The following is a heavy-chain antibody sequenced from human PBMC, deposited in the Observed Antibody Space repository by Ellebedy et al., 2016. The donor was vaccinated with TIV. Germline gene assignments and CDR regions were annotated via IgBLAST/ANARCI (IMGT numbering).Heavy chain of an antibody. D-gene: IGHD6-13*01. CDR1: GFTFSSYS. V-gene: IGHV3-21*01. CDR2: ISSSSTYI. J-gene: IGHJ4*02. CDR3: ARDRDSTTWQKNFDY. Sequence: PGGSLRLSCAASGFTFSSYSMNWVRQAPGKGLEWVSSISSSSTYIYYADSVKGRFTISRDNAKNSLYLQMNSLRAEDTAVYYCARDRDSTTWQKNFDYWGQGTLVTVSS.